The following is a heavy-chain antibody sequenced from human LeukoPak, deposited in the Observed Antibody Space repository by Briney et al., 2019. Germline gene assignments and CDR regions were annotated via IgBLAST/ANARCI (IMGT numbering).Heavy chain of an antibody. D-gene: IGHD5-24*01. Sequence: GGSLRLSCTASGFTFSSYAMSWVRQAPGKGLEWVANIKEDGSEKFYVDSVKGRFTISRDNAKNSLYLQMNSLRAEDTAVYYCARGPGEGYNYAIFDYWGQGTLVTVSS. CDR2: IKEDGSEK. V-gene: IGHV3-7*03. CDR3: ARGPGEGYNYAIFDY. CDR1: GFTFSSYA. J-gene: IGHJ4*02.